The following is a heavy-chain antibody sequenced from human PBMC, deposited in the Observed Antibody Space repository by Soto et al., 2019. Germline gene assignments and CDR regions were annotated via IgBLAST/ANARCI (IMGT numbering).Heavy chain of an antibody. V-gene: IGHV1-18*01. J-gene: IGHJ6*03. CDR3: ARDLLQYSSSFYYYYYYMDV. Sequence: ASVKVSCKASGYTFTSYGISWVRQAPGQGLEWMGWISAYNGNTNYAQKLQGRVTMTTDTSTSTAYMELRSLRSDDTAVYYCARDLLQYSSSFYYYYYYMDVWGKRTTVTVSS. D-gene: IGHD6-13*01. CDR1: GYTFTSYG. CDR2: ISAYNGNT.